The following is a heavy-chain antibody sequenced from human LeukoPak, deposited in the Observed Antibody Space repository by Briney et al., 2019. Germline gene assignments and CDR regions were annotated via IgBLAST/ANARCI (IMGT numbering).Heavy chain of an antibody. CDR3: ARDLSPYYDFWSGYYTFGVYYYGMDV. J-gene: IGHJ6*02. D-gene: IGHD3-3*01. Sequence: GGSLRLSCAASGFTFSSYSMNWVRQAPGKGLEWVSSISSSSSYIYYADSVKGRFTISRDNAKNSLYLQMNGLRAEDTAVYYCARDLSPYYDFWSGYYTFGVYYYGMDVWGQGTTVTVSS. V-gene: IGHV3-21*01. CDR2: ISSSSSYI. CDR1: GFTFSSYS.